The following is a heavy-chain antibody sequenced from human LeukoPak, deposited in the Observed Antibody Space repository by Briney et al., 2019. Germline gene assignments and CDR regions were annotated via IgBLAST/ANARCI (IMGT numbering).Heavy chain of an antibody. J-gene: IGHJ4*02. D-gene: IGHD6-13*01. CDR1: GGSISSSSYY. CDR3: ARKRIAAAGLYYFDY. Sequence: SETLSLTCTVFGGSISSSSYYWGWIPKPQGKGLKGIGSIYYSGSTYYNPSLKSRVTISVDTSKNQFSLKLSSVTAADTAVYYCARKRIAAAGLYYFDYWGQGTLVTVSS. V-gene: IGHV4-39*01. CDR2: IYYSGST.